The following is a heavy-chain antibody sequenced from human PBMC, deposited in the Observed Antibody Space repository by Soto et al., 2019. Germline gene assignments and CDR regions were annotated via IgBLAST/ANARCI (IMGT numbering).Heavy chain of an antibody. D-gene: IGHD3-22*01. J-gene: IGHJ3*02. CDR1: GGTFSSYA. CDR3: ARVALYDSSRYVLDI. CDR2: IIPIFGTA. Sequence: SVKVSCKASGGTFSSYAISWVRQAPGQGLEWMGGIIPIFGTANYAQQFQGRVPITADKSTSTAYMELSSLRSEDTAVYYCARVALYDSSRYVLDIRGQGTMVNVSS. V-gene: IGHV1-69*06.